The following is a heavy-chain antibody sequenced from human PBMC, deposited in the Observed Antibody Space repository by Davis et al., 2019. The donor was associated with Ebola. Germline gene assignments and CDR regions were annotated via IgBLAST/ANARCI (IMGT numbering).Heavy chain of an antibody. D-gene: IGHD6-6*01. V-gene: IGHV3-30-3*01. CDR2: ISYDGSNK. CDR1: GFTFSSYA. CDR3: AKGQLVRFYYYGMDV. J-gene: IGHJ6*02. Sequence: GESLKISCAASGFTFSSYAMHWVRQAPGKGLEWVAVISYDGSNKYYADSVKGRFTISRDNSKNTLYLQMNSLRAEDTAVYYCAKGQLVRFYYYGMDVWGQGTTVTVSS.